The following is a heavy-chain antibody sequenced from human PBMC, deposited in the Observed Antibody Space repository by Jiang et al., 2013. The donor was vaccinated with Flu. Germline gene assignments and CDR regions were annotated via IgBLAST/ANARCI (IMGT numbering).Heavy chain of an antibody. CDR2: TYYRSKWYN. Sequence: QTLSLTCAISGDSVSSNSVAWHWIRQSPSRGLEWLGRTYYRSKWYNDYAVSVKTRITVDTDTSKNQFSLQLNSVTPEDTAVYYCARGYTWSFDYWGQGTLVTVSS. J-gene: IGHJ4*02. CDR3: ARGYTWSFDY. CDR1: GDSVSSNSVA. V-gene: IGHV6-1*01. D-gene: IGHD1-20*01.